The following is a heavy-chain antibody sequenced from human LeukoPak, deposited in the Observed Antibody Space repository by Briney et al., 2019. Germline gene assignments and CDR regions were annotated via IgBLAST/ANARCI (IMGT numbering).Heavy chain of an antibody. D-gene: IGHD4-17*01. CDR2: ISYDANKQ. V-gene: IGHV3-30*14. CDR3: ARGAGDYSSPFDY. Sequence: GGSLRLSCAVSGFTFSSYTMHWVRQAPGKGLEWVALISYDANKQFQSDSVKGRFTISRDNSKNTLYLQMGSLRAEDMAVYYCARGAGDYSSPFDYWGQGTLVTVSS. CDR1: GFTFSSYT. J-gene: IGHJ4*02.